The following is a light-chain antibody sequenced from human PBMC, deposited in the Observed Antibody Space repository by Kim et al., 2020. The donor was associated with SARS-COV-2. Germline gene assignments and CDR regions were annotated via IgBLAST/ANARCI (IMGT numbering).Light chain of an antibody. V-gene: IGLV3-1*01. J-gene: IGLJ2*01. CDR3: QAWDSSTGV. CDR1: KLGDKY. CDR2: QDS. Sequence: SYELTQPPSVSVSPGHTASITCSGDKLGDKYACWYQQKPGQSPVLVIYQDSKRPSGIPERFSGSNSGNTATLTISGTQAMDEADYYCQAWDSSTGVFGGG.